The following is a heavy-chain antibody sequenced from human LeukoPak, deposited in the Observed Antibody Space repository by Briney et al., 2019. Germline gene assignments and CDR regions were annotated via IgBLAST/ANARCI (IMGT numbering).Heavy chain of an antibody. CDR3: ARVIAASSFSDY. Sequence: PSETLSLTCTVSGGSISGYYWTWIRQPAGKGLEWIGRIYTSGSTNYNPSLKSRVTMSVDTSKNQFSLKLSSVTAADTAVYYCARVIAASSFSDYWGQGTLVTVSS. CDR1: GGSISGYY. D-gene: IGHD6-13*01. J-gene: IGHJ4*02. V-gene: IGHV4-4*07. CDR2: IYTSGST.